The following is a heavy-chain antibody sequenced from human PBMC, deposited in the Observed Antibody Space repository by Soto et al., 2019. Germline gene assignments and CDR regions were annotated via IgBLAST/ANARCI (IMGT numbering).Heavy chain of an antibody. Sequence: SETLSLTCTVSGGSISSYYWSWIRQPPGKGLEWIGYIYYSGSTNYNPSLKSRVTISVDTSKNQFSLKLSSVTAADTAVYYCARRGSYHYDFWSGYLGDAFDIWGQGTMVTVSS. D-gene: IGHD3-3*01. CDR3: ARRGSYHYDFWSGYLGDAFDI. V-gene: IGHV4-59*08. CDR2: IYYSGST. CDR1: GGSISSYY. J-gene: IGHJ3*02.